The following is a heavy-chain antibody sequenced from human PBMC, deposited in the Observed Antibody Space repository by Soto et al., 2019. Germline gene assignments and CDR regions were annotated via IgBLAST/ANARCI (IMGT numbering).Heavy chain of an antibody. J-gene: IGHJ6*02. D-gene: IGHD2-15*01. CDR1: GGTFSSYA. CDR3: ASSGAHKYYYGMDV. Sequence: ASVKVSCKASGGTFSSYAISWVRQAPGQGLEWMGGIIPIFGTANYAQKLQGRVTMTTDTSTSTAYMELRSLRSDDTAVYYCASSGAHKYYYGMDVWGQGTTVTVS. V-gene: IGHV1-69*05. CDR2: IIPIFGTA.